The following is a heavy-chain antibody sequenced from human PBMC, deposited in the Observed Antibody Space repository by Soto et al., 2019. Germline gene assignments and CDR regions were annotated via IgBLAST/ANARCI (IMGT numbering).Heavy chain of an antibody. CDR3: AKSGSSGWYGWFDP. V-gene: IGHV2-5*01. CDR1: GFSLRTSGVG. Sequence: QITLKESGPTLVKPTQNLTLTCIFSGFSLRTSGVGVGWIRQPPGKALEWLGFIYWNDDKRYSPSLKSRLTITKDTFKNQVVLTMTNMDPVDTATYYCAKSGSSGWYGWFDPWGQGTLVTVSS. CDR2: IYWNDDK. J-gene: IGHJ5*02. D-gene: IGHD6-19*01.